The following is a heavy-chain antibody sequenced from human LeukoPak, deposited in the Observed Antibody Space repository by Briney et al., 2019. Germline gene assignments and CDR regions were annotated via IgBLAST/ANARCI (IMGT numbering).Heavy chain of an antibody. D-gene: IGHD1-26*01. J-gene: IGHJ4*02. CDR3: ATVYSGTYYVFDS. CDR2: ISNSGNTI. V-gene: IGHV3-48*03. Sequence: GGSLRLSCAASGFTFSSYDMNWVRQAPGKGLEWVSYISNSGNTIYYADSVKGRFTISRDEAKNSLFLQMNGLRAEDTAVYYCATVYSGTYYVFDSWGQGTLVTVSS. CDR1: GFTFSSYD.